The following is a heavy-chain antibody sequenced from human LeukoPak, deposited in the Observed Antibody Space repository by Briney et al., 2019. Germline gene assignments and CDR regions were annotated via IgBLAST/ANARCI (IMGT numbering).Heavy chain of an antibody. Sequence: GGSVRLSCAASGFTSSSYTMHWIRQAPGKGLEWVSSISGSNSYIFYADSVKGRFTVSRDNAKDSLYLQMNSLRAEDTAVYYCARALTTLTYEGYWGQGTLVTVSS. CDR3: ARALTTLTYEGY. D-gene: IGHD1-1*01. CDR1: GFTSSSYT. J-gene: IGHJ4*02. CDR2: ISGSNSYI. V-gene: IGHV3-21*01.